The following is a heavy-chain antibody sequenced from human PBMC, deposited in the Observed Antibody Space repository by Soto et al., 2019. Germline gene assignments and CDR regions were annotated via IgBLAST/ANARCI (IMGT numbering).Heavy chain of an antibody. J-gene: IGHJ5*02. CDR3: ARGVAPMVYAIRGAWFDP. CDR2: IYYSGST. D-gene: IGHD2-8*01. CDR1: GGSISSGGYY. V-gene: IGHV4-31*03. Sequence: SETLSLTCTVSGGSISSGGYYWSWIRQHPGEGLEWIGYIYYSGSTYYNPSLKSRVTISVDTSKNQFSLKLSSVTAADTAVYYCARGVAPMVYAIRGAWFDPWGQGTLVTVSS.